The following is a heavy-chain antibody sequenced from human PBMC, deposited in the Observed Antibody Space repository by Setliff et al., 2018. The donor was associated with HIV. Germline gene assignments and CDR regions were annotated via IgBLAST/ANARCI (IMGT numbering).Heavy chain of an antibody. CDR3: ARPRSGGSGSYSWSDP. CDR1: GYTFTNYA. CDR2: VNAANGYT. Sequence: ASVKVSCKASGYTFTNYAMHWVRQAPGQRLEWMGWVNAANGYTKYSQKFQGRVTITRDTSANTAYMELSSLRSEDTAVYYCARPRSGGSGSYSWSDPWGQGTLVTVSS. D-gene: IGHD3-10*01. V-gene: IGHV1-3*01. J-gene: IGHJ5*02.